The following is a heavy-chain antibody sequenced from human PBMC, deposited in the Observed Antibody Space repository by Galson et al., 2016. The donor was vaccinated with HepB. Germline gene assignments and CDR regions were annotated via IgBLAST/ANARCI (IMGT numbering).Heavy chain of an antibody. J-gene: IGHJ4*02. CDR2: VHSWVTT. CDR3: ARAGVGTRASFDL. V-gene: IGHV4-4*07. D-gene: IGHD4-23*01. CDR1: GASLSNYF. Sequence: ETLSLTCSVSGASLSNYFWTWVRQSPGKGLEWIGHVHSWVTTSYNPSLVSRVTLSIDMSKNQFSLSLRSLTAADTAVYYCARAGVGTRASFDLWGQGTLVAVSS.